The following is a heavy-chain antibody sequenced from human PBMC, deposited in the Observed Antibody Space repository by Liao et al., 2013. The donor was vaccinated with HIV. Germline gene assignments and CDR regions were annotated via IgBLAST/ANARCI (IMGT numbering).Heavy chain of an antibody. CDR3: ARGGHDFWSGSPNYFDY. J-gene: IGHJ4*02. CDR2: IYTSGST. CDR1: GGSISSGSYY. D-gene: IGHD3-3*01. Sequence: QVQLQESGPGLVKPSQTLSLTCTVSGGSISSGSYYWSWIRQPAGKGLEWIGRIYTSGSTNYNPSLKSRVTISVDTSKNQFSLKLSSVTAADTAVYYCARGGHDFWSGSPNYFDYWGQGTLVTVSS. V-gene: IGHV4-61*02.